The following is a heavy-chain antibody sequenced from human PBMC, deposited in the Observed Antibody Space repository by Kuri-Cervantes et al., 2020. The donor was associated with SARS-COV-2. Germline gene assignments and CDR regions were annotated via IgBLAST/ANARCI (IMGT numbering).Heavy chain of an antibody. CDR1: GFTFSSYS. Sequence: GESLKISCAASGFTFSSYSMNWVRQAPGKGLEWVSSISSSSSYIYYADSVKGRFTISRDNAKNSLYLQMNSLRAEDTAVYYCVRVAGEGPVYYYYMDVWGKGTTVTVSS. J-gene: IGHJ6*03. CDR2: ISSSSSYI. CDR3: VRVAGEGPVYYYYMDV. V-gene: IGHV3-21*01.